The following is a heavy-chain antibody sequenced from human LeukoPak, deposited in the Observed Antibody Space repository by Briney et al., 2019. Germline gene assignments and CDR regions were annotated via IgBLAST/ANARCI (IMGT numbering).Heavy chain of an antibody. CDR3: ARDRVGWYIDY. V-gene: IGHV4-61*02. D-gene: IGHD6-19*01. CDR2: IYTSGST. J-gene: IGHJ4*02. Sequence: PSQTLSLTCTVSGGSISSGSYYWSWIRQPAGKGLEWIGRIYTSGSTNYNPSLKSRVTISVDTSKNQFSLKLSSVTAADTAVYYCARDRVGWYIDYWGQGTLVTVSS. CDR1: GGSISSGSYY.